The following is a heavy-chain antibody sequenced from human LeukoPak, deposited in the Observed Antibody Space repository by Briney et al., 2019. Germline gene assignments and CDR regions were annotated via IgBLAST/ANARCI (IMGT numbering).Heavy chain of an antibody. J-gene: IGHJ3*02. CDR1: GGSISSYY. V-gene: IGHV4-59*01. CDR2: IYYSGST. CDR3: ARVPPSSLDAFDI. Sequence: SETLSLTCTVSGGSISSYYWSWIRQPPGKGLEWIGYIYYSGSTNYNPSLKSRVTISVDTSKNQFSLKLSSVTAADTAVYYCARVPPSSLDAFDIWGQGTMVTVSS. D-gene: IGHD2-2*01.